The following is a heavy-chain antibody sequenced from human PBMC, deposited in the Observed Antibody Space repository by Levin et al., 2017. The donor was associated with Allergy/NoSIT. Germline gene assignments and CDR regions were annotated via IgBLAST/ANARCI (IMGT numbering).Heavy chain of an antibody. Sequence: KESGPTLVKPTQTLTLTCTFSGFSLTTSGVGVGWIRQPPGKALEWLALIYWNDDKRYSPSLKSRLTITKDTSKNQVVLTMTNMDPVDTATYYCALKATYYYATTVWGWFDPWGQGTLVTVSS. CDR1: GFSLTTSGVG. CDR3: ALKATYYYATTVWGWFDP. J-gene: IGHJ5*02. V-gene: IGHV2-5*01. CDR2: IYWNDDK. D-gene: IGHD2/OR15-2a*01.